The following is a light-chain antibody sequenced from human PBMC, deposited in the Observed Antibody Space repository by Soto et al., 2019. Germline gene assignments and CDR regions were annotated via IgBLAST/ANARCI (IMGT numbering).Light chain of an antibody. Sequence: QSVLTQPASVSGSPGQSITISCTGTSSDVGSYNPVSWYQQHPGKAPKLIIYEVSKRPSGVSNRFSGSKSGNTASLTISGLQAEDEADYYCCSYAGSSTVFGTGTKVTVL. CDR1: SSDVGSYNP. CDR2: EVS. V-gene: IGLV2-23*02. CDR3: CSYAGSSTV. J-gene: IGLJ1*01.